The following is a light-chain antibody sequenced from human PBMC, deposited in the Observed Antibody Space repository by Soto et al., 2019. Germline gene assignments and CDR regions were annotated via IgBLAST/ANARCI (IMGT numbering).Light chain of an antibody. CDR3: QTWGTGIRV. CDR2: LNSDGSH. CDR1: SGHSSYA. J-gene: IGLJ3*02. Sequence: QLVLTQSPSASASLGASVNLTCTLSSGHSSYAIAWHQQQPEKGPRYLINLNSDGSHSKWDGIPDRFSGSSSEAERYLTFSSLQSDEEADYYCQTWGTGIRVFGGGTKLTVL. V-gene: IGLV4-69*01.